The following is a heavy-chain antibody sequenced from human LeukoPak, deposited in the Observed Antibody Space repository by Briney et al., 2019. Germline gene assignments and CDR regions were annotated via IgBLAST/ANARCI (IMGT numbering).Heavy chain of an antibody. CDR1: GGSISSSSYY. CDR2: IYYSGST. Sequence: SETLSLTCTVSGGSISSSSYYWGWIRQPPGKGLEWIGSIYYSGSTYYNPSLKSRVTISVDTSKNQFSLKLSSVTAADTAVYYCARDLFYGDYPYCFDYWGQGTLVTVSS. V-gene: IGHV4-39*07. J-gene: IGHJ4*02. CDR3: ARDLFYGDYPYCFDY. D-gene: IGHD4-17*01.